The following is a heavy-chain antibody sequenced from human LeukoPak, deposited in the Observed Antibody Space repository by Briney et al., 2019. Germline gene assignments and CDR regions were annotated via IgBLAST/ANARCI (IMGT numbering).Heavy chain of an antibody. CDR3: ARDGYCTNGVCYSGAFDI. J-gene: IGHJ3*02. CDR1: GGSTSSSSYY. V-gene: IGHV4-39*07. CDR2: IYYSGST. D-gene: IGHD2-8*01. Sequence: SETLSLTCTVSGGSTSSSSYYWGWIRQPPVKGLEWIGSIYYSGSTYYNPSLKSRVTISVDTSKNQFSLKLSSVTAADTAVYYCARDGYCTNGVCYSGAFDIWGQGTMVTVSS.